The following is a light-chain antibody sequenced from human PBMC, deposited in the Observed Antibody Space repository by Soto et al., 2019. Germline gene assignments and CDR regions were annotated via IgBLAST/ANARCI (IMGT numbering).Light chain of an antibody. J-gene: IGKJ1*01. CDR3: QQLNSYPLT. CDR2: PAS. V-gene: IGKV1-9*01. CDR1: QGISSN. Sequence: DIQLTQSPSFLSASVGDRVTITCRASQGISSNLAWYQQKPGKAPNLLIYPASTLQSGVPSRFSGSGSGTEFTLTISSLQPEDFATYYCQQLNSYPLTFGQGTKVEIK.